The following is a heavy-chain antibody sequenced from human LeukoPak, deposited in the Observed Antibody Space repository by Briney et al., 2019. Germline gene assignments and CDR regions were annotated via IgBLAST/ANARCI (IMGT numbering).Heavy chain of an antibody. Sequence: PSETLSLTCTVSGDSISSSYYWSWIRQPPGKGLEWIGYIYYSGSTNYNPSLKSRVTISVDTSKNQFSLKLSSVTTADTAVYYCAREGNFWSGPGDYFDYWGQGTLVTVSS. V-gene: IGHV4-61*01. CDR2: IYYSGST. J-gene: IGHJ4*02. CDR1: GDSISSSYY. D-gene: IGHD3-3*01. CDR3: AREGNFWSGPGDYFDY.